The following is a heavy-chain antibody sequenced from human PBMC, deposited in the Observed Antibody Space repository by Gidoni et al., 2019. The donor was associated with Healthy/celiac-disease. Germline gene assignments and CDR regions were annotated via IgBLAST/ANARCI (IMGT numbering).Heavy chain of an antibody. V-gene: IGHV3-23*01. J-gene: IGHJ4*02. CDR3: AKSPLGYCSGGSCYSHHDY. CDR1: GFTFSSYA. Sequence: EVQLLESGGGLVQPGGSLRLSCAASGFTFSSYAMSWVRQAPGKGLEWVSAISGSGGSTYYADSVKGRFTISRDNSKNTLYLQMNSLRAEDTAVYYCAKSPLGYCSGGSCYSHHDYWGQGTLVTVSS. D-gene: IGHD2-15*01. CDR2: ISGSGGST.